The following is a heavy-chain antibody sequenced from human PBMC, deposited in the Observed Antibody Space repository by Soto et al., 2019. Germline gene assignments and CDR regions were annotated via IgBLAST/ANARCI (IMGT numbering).Heavy chain of an antibody. D-gene: IGHD4-17*01. J-gene: IGHJ4*02. CDR2: IYWDDDK. CDR1: GFSLTTTHMG. Sequence: QITLKESGPPLVRPAQTLTLTCAFSGFSLTTTHMGVAWIRQPPGKALEWLALIYWDDDKRYSPSLKNRLAISKKTSRNQVVLTITNMNPQDTGTYFCAHAGDYDLLIFAHWGPGTLVTVSS. V-gene: IGHV2-5*02. CDR3: AHAGDYDLLIFAH.